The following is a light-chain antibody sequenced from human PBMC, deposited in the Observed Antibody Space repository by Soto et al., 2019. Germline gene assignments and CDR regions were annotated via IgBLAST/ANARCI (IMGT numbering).Light chain of an antibody. Sequence: QSALTQPPSASGSPGQSVTISCTGTSSDVGPYKYVSWYQQHPGKAPKLIIYAVNQRPSGVPDRFSGSKSGNTASLTVSGLQAEDEDDYYCSSYASGNIYVFGTGTKVTVL. CDR2: AVN. V-gene: IGLV2-8*01. CDR1: SSDVGPYKY. J-gene: IGLJ1*01. CDR3: SSYASGNIYV.